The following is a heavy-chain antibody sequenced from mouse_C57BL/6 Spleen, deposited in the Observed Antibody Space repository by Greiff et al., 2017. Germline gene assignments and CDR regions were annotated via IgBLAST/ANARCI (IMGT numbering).Heavy chain of an antibody. J-gene: IGHJ3*01. CDR2: IWSGGST. Sequence: VQLQESGPGLVQPSQSLSITCTVSGFSLTSYGVHWVRQSPGQGLEWLGVIWSGGSTDYNAAFISRLSISKDNSKSQVFFKMNSLQADDTAIYYCARNAPNWEAWFAYWGQGTLVTVSA. V-gene: IGHV2-2*01. CDR3: ARNAPNWEAWFAY. D-gene: IGHD4-1*01. CDR1: GFSLTSYG.